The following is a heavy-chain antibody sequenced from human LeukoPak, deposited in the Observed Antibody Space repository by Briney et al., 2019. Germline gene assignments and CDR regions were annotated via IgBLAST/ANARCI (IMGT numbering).Heavy chain of an antibody. Sequence: QPGGSLRLSCSASGFTFSTYSMHWVRQAPGKGLVWVSRINGDGSTTYYADSVKGRFTISRDNAKNTLYLQMNSLRAEDTAVYYCARGCWSNNSNDADYGGQGSLVTVSS. CDR2: INGDGSTT. CDR1: GFTFSTYS. J-gene: IGHJ4*02. CDR3: ARGCWSNNSNDADY. V-gene: IGHV3-74*01. D-gene: IGHD1-20*01.